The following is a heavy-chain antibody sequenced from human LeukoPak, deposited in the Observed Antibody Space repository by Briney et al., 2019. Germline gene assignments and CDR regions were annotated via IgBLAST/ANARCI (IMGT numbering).Heavy chain of an antibody. D-gene: IGHD4-17*01. V-gene: IGHV3-74*01. J-gene: IGHJ4*02. CDR1: GFTFSSYW. CDR3: VGFNYGDYPGDY. Sequence: GGSLRLSCAASGFTFSSYWMHWVRQAPGKGLVWVSRINSDGSITSYADSVKGRFTISRDNAKKTLYLQLNSLRAEDTAVYYCVGFNYGDYPGDYWGQGTLVTVSS. CDR2: INSDGSIT.